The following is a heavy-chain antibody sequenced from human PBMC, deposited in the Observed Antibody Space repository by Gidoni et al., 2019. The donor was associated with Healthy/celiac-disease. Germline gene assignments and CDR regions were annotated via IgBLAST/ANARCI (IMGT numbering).Heavy chain of an antibody. CDR1: GCPIGSHSYH. J-gene: IGHJ4*02. Sequence: QLQLQESGPGLVKPSETLSLTCTVSGCPIGSHSYHWGWNRQPPGKGLEWIGSIYYSGSTYYNPSLKSRVTISVDTSKNQFSLKLSSVTAADTAVYYCARHRIAAAGRGRDFDYWGQGTLVTVSS. D-gene: IGHD6-13*01. V-gene: IGHV4-39*01. CDR2: IYYSGST. CDR3: ARHRIAAAGRGRDFDY.